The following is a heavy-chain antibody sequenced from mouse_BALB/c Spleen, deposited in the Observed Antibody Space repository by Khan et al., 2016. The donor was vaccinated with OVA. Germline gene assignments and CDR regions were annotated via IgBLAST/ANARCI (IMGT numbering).Heavy chain of an antibody. CDR2: ISYSGST. Sequence: EVQLQESGPGLVKPSQSLSLTCTVTGYSITSDYASNWIRQFPGNKLEWMGYISYSGSTTYNPSLKSRISITRDTSKDQFFLQLKSVTSEDTATYYCASELGRYYALDYWGQGTSVTVSS. CDR1: GYSITSDYA. J-gene: IGHJ4*01. CDR3: ASELGRYYALDY. D-gene: IGHD4-1*01. V-gene: IGHV3-2*02.